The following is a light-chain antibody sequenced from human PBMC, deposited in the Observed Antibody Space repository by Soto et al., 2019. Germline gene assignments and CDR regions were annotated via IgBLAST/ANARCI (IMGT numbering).Light chain of an antibody. CDR3: SSYAGSNNLV. Sequence: QSALTQPPSASGSPGQSVTISCTGTSSDVGGYKYVSWYQQHPGKVPKLIIYEVSKRPSGVPDRFSGSKSGNTASLTVSGLQAEDEADYYCSSYAGSNNLVFGGGTQLTVL. V-gene: IGLV2-8*01. J-gene: IGLJ2*01. CDR2: EVS. CDR1: SSDVGGYKY.